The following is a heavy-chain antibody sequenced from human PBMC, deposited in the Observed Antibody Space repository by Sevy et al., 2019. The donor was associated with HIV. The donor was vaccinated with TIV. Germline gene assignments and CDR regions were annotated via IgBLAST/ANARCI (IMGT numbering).Heavy chain of an antibody. J-gene: IGHJ6*02. CDR1: GFTFSSYA. CDR2: ISSNGGST. V-gene: IGHV3-64D*06. D-gene: IGHD3-3*01. CDR3: VKAGGYYDFWSGYYFPNYYYYYGMDV. Sequence: GGSLRLSCSASGFTFSSYAMHWVRQAPGKGLEYVSAISSNGGSTYYADSVKGRFTISRDNSNNTLYLQMSSLRDEDTTVYYCVKAGGYYDFWSGYYFPNYYYYYGMDVWGQGTTVTVSS.